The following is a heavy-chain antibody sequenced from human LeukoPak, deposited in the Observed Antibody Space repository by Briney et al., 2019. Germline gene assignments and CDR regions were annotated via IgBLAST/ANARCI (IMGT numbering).Heavy chain of an antibody. D-gene: IGHD1-26*01. CDR2: IIPIFGTA. CDR3: ARGYSGSYGTPTLFDY. CDR1: GGTFSSYA. J-gene: IGHJ4*02. Sequence: ASVKVSCKASGGTFSSYAISWVRQAPGQGLEWMGGIIPIFGTANYAQKFQGRVTITADKSTSTAYMELSSLRSEDTAVYYCARGYSGSYGTPTLFDYWGQGTLVTVSS. V-gene: IGHV1-69*06.